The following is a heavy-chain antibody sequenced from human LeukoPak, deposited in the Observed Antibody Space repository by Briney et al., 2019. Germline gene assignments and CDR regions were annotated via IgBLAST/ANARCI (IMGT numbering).Heavy chain of an antibody. CDR2: IIPIFGTA. J-gene: IGHJ4*02. CDR1: GYTFTSYG. V-gene: IGHV1-69*13. Sequence: GASVKVSCKASGYTFTSYGISWVRQAPGQGLEWMGGIIPIFGTANYAQKFQGRITITADESTSTAYMELSSLRSEDTAVYYCARDLRSSGSYYPFDYWGQGTLVTVSS. CDR3: ARDLRSSGSYYPFDY. D-gene: IGHD1-26*01.